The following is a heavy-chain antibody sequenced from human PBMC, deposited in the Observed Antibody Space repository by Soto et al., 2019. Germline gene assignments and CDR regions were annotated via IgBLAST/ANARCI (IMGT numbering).Heavy chain of an antibody. Sequence: GGSLRLSCAASVFTFSSYSMNWVRQAPGKGLEWVAIISYDGNNKYYADSVKGRFTISRDNSKNTLYLQMNSLRDEDTAVYYCARVGVVIPPGYYYAMDVWGQGTTVTVSS. CDR1: VFTFSSYS. J-gene: IGHJ6*02. CDR3: ARVGVVIPPGYYYAMDV. D-gene: IGHD3-3*01. CDR2: ISYDGNNK. V-gene: IGHV3-30*03.